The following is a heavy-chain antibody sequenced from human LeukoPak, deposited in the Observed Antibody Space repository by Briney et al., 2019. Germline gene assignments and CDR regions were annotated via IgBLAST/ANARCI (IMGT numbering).Heavy chain of an antibody. V-gene: IGHV6-1*01. CDR2: TYYRSKWHN. CDR1: GDSVSSNSAA. CDR3: ARGLWIAAAGGGAFGI. J-gene: IGHJ3*02. D-gene: IGHD6-13*01. Sequence: SQTLSLTCAISGDSVSSNSAAWNWIRQSPSRGLEWLGRTYYRSKWHNDYAVSVKSRITINPDTSKNQFSLQLNSVTPEDTAVYYCARGLWIAAAGGGAFGIWGQGTMVTVSS.